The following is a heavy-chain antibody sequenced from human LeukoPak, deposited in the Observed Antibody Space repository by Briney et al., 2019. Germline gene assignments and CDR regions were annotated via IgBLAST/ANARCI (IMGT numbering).Heavy chain of an antibody. J-gene: IGHJ6*03. CDR1: GYTFTSYA. D-gene: IGHD1-7*01. CDR2: ISAYNGNT. Sequence: GASVKVSCKASGYTFTSYAMNWVRQAPGQGLEWMGWISAYNGNTNYAQKLQGRVTMTTDTSTSTAYMELRSLRSDDTAVYYCARRTGTDYYYYYMDVWGKGTTVTVSS. V-gene: IGHV1-18*01. CDR3: ARRTGTDYYYYYMDV.